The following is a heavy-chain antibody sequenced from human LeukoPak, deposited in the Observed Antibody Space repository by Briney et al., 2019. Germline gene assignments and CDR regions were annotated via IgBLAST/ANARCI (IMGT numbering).Heavy chain of an antibody. CDR2: IYYSGST. Sequence: SETLSLTCTVSGGSISSGDYYWSWIRQHPGKGLEWIGYIYYSGSTYYNPSLKSRVTISVDTSKNQFSLKLSSVTAADTAVYYCARDRGYDFWSGYSAGGDGMDVWGQGTTVTVSS. J-gene: IGHJ6*02. CDR1: GGSISSGDYY. V-gene: IGHV4-31*03. CDR3: ARDRGYDFWSGYSAGGDGMDV. D-gene: IGHD3-3*01.